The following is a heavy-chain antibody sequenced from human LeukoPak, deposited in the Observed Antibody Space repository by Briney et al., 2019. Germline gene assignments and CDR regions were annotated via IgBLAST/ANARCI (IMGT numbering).Heavy chain of an antibody. Sequence: PSETLSLTCTVSGGSINNYYWSWIRQPPGKGLEWIGYIYYRGSTNYNPSLKSRVTISVDTSKNQFSLKLSSVTAADTAVYYCARHGYCSSTSCYRAWFDPWGQGTLVTVSS. D-gene: IGHD2-2*02. CDR3: ARHGYCSSTSCYRAWFDP. J-gene: IGHJ5*02. CDR1: GGSINNYY. V-gene: IGHV4-59*01. CDR2: IYYRGST.